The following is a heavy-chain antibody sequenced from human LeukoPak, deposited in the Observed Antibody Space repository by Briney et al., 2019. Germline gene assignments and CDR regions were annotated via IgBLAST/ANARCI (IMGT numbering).Heavy chain of an antibody. V-gene: IGHV4-39*01. CDR2: INHSGST. Sequence: SETLSLTCTVSGGSISSSSYYWSWIRQPPGKGLEWIGEINHSGSTNYNPSLKSRVTISVDTSKNQFSLKLSSVTAADTAVYYCARHQSYKNWFDPWGQGTLVTVSS. CDR3: ARHQSYKNWFDP. D-gene: IGHD1-14*01. CDR1: GGSISSSSYY. J-gene: IGHJ5*02.